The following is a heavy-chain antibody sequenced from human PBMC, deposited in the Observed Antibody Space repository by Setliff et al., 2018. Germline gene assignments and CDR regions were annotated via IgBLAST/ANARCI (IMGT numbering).Heavy chain of an antibody. V-gene: IGHV3-30*02. CDR1: GFTFSRYG. Sequence: GGSLRLSCAASGFTFSRYGMYWVRQAPGKGLEWVAFIRYDGYNKYCADSVQGRFTISRDNSKNTLFLQMDSLRDDDTAVYYCAKDSLEVVIALHGMDVWGQGTTVTVSS. CDR2: IRYDGYNK. CDR3: AKDSLEVVIALHGMDV. D-gene: IGHD2-21*01. J-gene: IGHJ6*01.